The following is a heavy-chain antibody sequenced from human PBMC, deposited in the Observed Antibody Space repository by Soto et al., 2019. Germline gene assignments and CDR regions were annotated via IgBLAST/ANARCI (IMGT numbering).Heavy chain of an antibody. CDR2: SYHSGSS. CDR1: GGSINSAGHS. Sequence: TSETLSLTCTVSGGSINSAGHSWGWVRQSPGKGLEWIGYSYHSGSSYYNPSLQSRVTISVDRSKAQFYLTLTSVTAADTAVYYCARDTVTSLTPYQGFYYYGMDVWGQGTTVTVSS. D-gene: IGHD2-2*01. V-gene: IGHV4-30-2*06. CDR3: ARDTVTSLTPYQGFYYYGMDV. J-gene: IGHJ6*02.